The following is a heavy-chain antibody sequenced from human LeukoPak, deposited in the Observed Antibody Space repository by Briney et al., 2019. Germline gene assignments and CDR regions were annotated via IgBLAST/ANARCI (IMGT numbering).Heavy chain of an antibody. CDR3: ARDSGSKWELRPNYFDY. J-gene: IGHJ4*02. Sequence: GGSLRLTCAASGFTFNNYAMSWVRQAPGKGLEWVSAISGSDAGTFYADSVKGRFTISRDNSKNTLYLQMNSLRAEDTAVYYCARDSGSKWELRPNYFDYWGQGTLSPSPQ. D-gene: IGHD1-26*01. V-gene: IGHV3-23*01. CDR2: ISGSDAGT. CDR1: GFTFNNYA.